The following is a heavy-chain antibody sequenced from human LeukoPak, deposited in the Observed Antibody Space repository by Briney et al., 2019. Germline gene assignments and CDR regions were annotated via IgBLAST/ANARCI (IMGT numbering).Heavy chain of an antibody. J-gene: IGHJ4*02. D-gene: IGHD3-16*01. CDR1: GGSISSGGYY. CDR2: IYYSGST. V-gene: IGHV4-31*03. Sequence: SETLSLTCTVSGGSISSGGYYWSWIRQHPGKGLEWIGYIYYSGSTYYNPSLKSRVTISVDTSKNQFSLKLSSVTAADTAVYYCARVRRDSYLDYWGQGTLVTVSS. CDR3: ARVRRDSYLDY.